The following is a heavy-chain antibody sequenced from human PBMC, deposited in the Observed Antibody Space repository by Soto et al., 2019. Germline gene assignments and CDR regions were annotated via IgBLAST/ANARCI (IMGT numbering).Heavy chain of an antibody. CDR1: GFSLSTSGVG. V-gene: IGHV2-5*02. J-gene: IGHJ4*02. CDR3: AHRSIAAAGPSFDY. CDR2: IYWDDDK. Sequence: QITLKESGPTLVKPTQTPTLTCTFSGFSLSTSGVGVGWIRQPPGKALEWLALIYWDDDKRYSPSLKSRLTITKDTSKNQVVLTMTNMDPVDTATYYCAHRSIAAAGPSFDYWGQGTLVTVSS. D-gene: IGHD6-13*01.